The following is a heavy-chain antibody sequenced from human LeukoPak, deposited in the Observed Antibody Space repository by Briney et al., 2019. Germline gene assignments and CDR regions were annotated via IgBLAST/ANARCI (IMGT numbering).Heavy chain of an antibody. CDR1: GGSISSSSYY. CDR3: ASGGYDFWSGSRPFDY. CDR2: IYYSGST. V-gene: IGHV4-39*07. J-gene: IGHJ4*02. D-gene: IGHD3-3*01. Sequence: SETLSLTCTVSGGSISSSSYYWGWIRQPPGKGLEWIGSIYYSGSTNCNPSLKSRVTISVDTSKNQFSLKLSSVTAADTAVYYCASGGYDFWSGSRPFDYWGQGTLVTVSS.